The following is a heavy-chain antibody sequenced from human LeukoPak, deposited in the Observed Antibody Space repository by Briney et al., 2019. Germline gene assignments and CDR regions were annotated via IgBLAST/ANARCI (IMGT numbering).Heavy chain of an antibody. V-gene: IGHV3-21*01. CDR2: ISSSSSYI. J-gene: IGHJ4*02. D-gene: IGHD5-18*01. CDR1: GFTFSSYS. CDR3: ARDRSGYSYGLDY. Sequence: GGSLRLSCAASGFTFSSYSMNWVRQAPGKGLEWVSSISSSSSYIYYADSVKGRFTISRDNAKNSLYLQMNGLRAEDTAVYYCARDRSGYSYGLDYWGQGTLVTISS.